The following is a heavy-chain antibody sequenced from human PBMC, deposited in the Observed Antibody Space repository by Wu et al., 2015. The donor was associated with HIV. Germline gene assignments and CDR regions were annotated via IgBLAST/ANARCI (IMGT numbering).Heavy chain of an antibody. CDR3: ARVGVLLTSAELLEYFQH. J-gene: IGHJ1*01. CDR2: MNPKSGSA. Sequence: QVQLVQSGAEVKKPGSSVKVSCKASGGTFSSYAISWVRHAPGRGLEWVGWMNPKSGSAGFGRDFQGRISMTKNNSISTAYMELSGVTSDDTATYYCARVGVLLTSAELLEYFQHWGQGTRVVVSS. CDR1: GGTFSSYA. V-gene: IGHV1-8*02. D-gene: IGHD2-15*01.